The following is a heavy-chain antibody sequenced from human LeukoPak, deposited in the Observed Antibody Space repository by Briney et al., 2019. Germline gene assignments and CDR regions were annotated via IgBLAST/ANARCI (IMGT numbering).Heavy chain of an antibody. D-gene: IGHD5-18*01. CDR3: AKDRSELWLPQNDAFDI. CDR1: GFTFSSYA. J-gene: IGHJ3*02. Sequence: GGSLRLSCAASGFTFSSYAMSWVRQAPGKGLKWVSVISGSGGSTYYADSVKGRFTISRDNSKNTLYLHMSSLRAEDTAVYYCAKDRSELWLPQNDAFDIWGQGTMVTVSS. V-gene: IGHV3-23*01. CDR2: ISGSGGST.